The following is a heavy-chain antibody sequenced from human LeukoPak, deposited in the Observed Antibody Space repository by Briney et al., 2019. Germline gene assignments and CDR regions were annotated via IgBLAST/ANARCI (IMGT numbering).Heavy chain of an antibody. D-gene: IGHD3-9*01. CDR2: TSGDGTIR. V-gene: IGHV3-74*01. CDR1: GFTFSSHS. Sequence: GGSLRLSCAASGFTFSSHSIHWVRQAPGEGLVWVSRTSGDGTIRGYADSVRGRFTISRDNAKNTVHLQMNSLRAEDTAVYYCTRDFDWGGGYWGQGTLVTVSS. CDR3: TRDFDWGGGY. J-gene: IGHJ4*02.